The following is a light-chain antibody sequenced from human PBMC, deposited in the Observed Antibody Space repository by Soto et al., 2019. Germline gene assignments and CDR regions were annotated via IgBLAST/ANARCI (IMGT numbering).Light chain of an antibody. J-gene: IGKJ3*01. Sequence: DIHMTQSPSTLSVSVIDIVTIAFRASQSISNHLNWYQQKPGQAPRLLIYAASSLHSGVPSRFSGSGSGTDFTLTISSLQTEDFATYYCQQTNSFTPEGFTFGPGTKVDI. V-gene: IGKV1-39*01. CDR1: QSISNH. CDR3: QQTNSFTPEGFT. CDR2: AAS.